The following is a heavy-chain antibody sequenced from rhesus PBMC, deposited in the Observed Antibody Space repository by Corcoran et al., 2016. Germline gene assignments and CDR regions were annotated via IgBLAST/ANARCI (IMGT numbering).Heavy chain of an antibody. CDR3: ARDDGDS. D-gene: IGHD5-24*01. CDR1: GFTSNDYW. Sequence: EVQLVESGGGLAKPGGSLRLSCVVSGFTSNDYWMCWARQAPGEGLEWISSINNRGSITYTADSDKGRFTISSENAKNTLYLQMDNLRPEDTAVYYCARDDGDSWGQGVLVTVSS. V-gene: IGHV3-28*02. J-gene: IGHJ4*01. CDR2: INNRGSIT.